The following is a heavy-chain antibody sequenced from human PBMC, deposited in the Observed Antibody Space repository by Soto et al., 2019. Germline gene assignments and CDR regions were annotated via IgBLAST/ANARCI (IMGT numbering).Heavy chain of an antibody. D-gene: IGHD6-13*01. V-gene: IGHV4-39*01. CDR2: IYYSGST. CDR1: GGSISSGGYS. Sequence: PSETLSLTCAVSGGSISSGGYSWSWIRQPPGKGLEWIGSIYYSGSTYYNPSLKSRVTISVDTSKNQFSLKLNSVTAADTAVYYCARHRGAAEFDYWGQGTLVTVSS. CDR3: ARHRGAAEFDY. J-gene: IGHJ4*02.